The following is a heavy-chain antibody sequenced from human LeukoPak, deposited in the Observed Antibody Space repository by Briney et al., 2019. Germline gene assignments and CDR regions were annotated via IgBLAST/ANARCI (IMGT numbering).Heavy chain of an antibody. CDR2: ISAYNGNT. D-gene: IGHD1-1*01. J-gene: IGHJ6*02. Sequence: GTSVKVSCKASGYTFTSYGISWVRQAPGQGLEWMGWISAYNGNTNYAQKLQGRVTMTTDTSTSTAYMELRSLRSDDTAVYYCARDPPNYNPYDYYGMDVWGQGTTVTVSS. CDR1: GYTFTSYG. CDR3: ARDPPNYNPYDYYGMDV. V-gene: IGHV1-18*01.